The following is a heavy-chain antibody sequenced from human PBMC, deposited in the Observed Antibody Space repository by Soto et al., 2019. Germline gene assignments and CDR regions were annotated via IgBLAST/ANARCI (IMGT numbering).Heavy chain of an antibody. CDR3: VSDRGYGHASVPYS. CDR2: ISYDGGRQ. Sequence: QANLVESGGGVVQPGRSLRLSCAASGFTFTSYGMHWVRQAPGTRLEWVAVISYDGGRQHYADSVKGRFTISRDNSKNMVLLQRNSLRAEDTAVYYCVSDRGYGHASVPYSWGQGTLVSVSS. J-gene: IGHJ4*02. V-gene: IGHV3-30*03. D-gene: IGHD5-18*01. CDR1: GFTFTSYG.